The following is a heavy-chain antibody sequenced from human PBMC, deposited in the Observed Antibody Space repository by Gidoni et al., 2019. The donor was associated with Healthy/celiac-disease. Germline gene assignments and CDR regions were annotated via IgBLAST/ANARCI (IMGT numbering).Heavy chain of an antibody. D-gene: IGHD3-3*01. CDR3: AKAPGFWSERSTRHYGMDV. CDR1: GFTFSSYG. J-gene: IGHJ6*02. CDR2: IRYDGSNK. V-gene: IGHV3-30*02. Sequence: QVQLVESGGGVVQPGGSLRLSCAASGFTFSSYGMHWVRQAPGKGLEWVAFIRYDGSNKYYADSVRGRFTISRDNSKNTLYLQMNSLRAEDTAVYYCAKAPGFWSERSTRHYGMDVWGQGTTVTVSS.